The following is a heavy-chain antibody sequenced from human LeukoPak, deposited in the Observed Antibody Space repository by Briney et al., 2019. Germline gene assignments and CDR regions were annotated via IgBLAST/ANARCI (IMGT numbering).Heavy chain of an antibody. V-gene: IGHV1-69*13. CDR1: GGTFSSYA. J-gene: IGHJ6*02. D-gene: IGHD3-22*01. CDR2: IIPIFGTA. CDR3: ASHYYYDSSGYYGYYYYGMDV. Sequence: SVNVSCKASGGTFSSYAISWVRQAPGQGLEWMGGIIPIFGTANYAQKFQGRVTITADESTSTAYMELSSLRSEDTAVYYCASHYYYDSSGYYGYYYYGMDVWGQGTTVTVSS.